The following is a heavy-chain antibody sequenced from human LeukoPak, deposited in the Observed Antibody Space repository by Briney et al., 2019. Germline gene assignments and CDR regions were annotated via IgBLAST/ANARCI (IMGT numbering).Heavy chain of an antibody. Sequence: GGSLRLSCAASGFTFSSYAMHWVRQAPGKGLEWLAFIQFDGTNKYYGDSVQGRFDISRDNSKNTLFLQMNSLRSDDTAIYFCAKGSIPAAITYYMDVWGKGTTVTVSS. D-gene: IGHD2-2*01. CDR2: IQFDGTNK. CDR3: AKGSIPAAITYYMDV. J-gene: IGHJ6*03. CDR1: GFTFSSYA. V-gene: IGHV3-30*02.